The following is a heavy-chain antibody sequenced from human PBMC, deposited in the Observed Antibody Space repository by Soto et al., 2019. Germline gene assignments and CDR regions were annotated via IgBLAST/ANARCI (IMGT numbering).Heavy chain of an antibody. CDR1: CGSISSSNW. D-gene: IGHD2-2*03. V-gene: IGHV4-4*02. CDR3: ARFAGYCSGTSCYHSDY. Sequence: SETLSLTCDVSCGSISSSNWWSWVRQPPGKGLEWIVEIYHSGSTNYNPSLKSRVTISVDKSKNQFSLKLSSVTAEDTAVYYCARFAGYCSGTSCYHSDYWGQATLVTVS. CDR2: IYHSGST. J-gene: IGHJ4*02.